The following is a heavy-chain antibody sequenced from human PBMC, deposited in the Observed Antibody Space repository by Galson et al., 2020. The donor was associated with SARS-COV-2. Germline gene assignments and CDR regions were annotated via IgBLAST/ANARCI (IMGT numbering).Heavy chain of an antibody. V-gene: IGHV5-51*01. CDR3: ARRLMHLYGDADDAFEI. CDR1: GYSFNSYW. CDR2: IYPGDSDT. J-gene: IGHJ3*02. D-gene: IGHD4-17*01. Sequence: KIGESLKISCKGSGYSFNSYWLGWVRQMPGKGLEWMGIIYPGDSDTRYRPSFHGQVTISADKSISTAYLQGSSLKASDTAMYYCARRLMHLYGDADDAFEIWGQGTRVTVSS.